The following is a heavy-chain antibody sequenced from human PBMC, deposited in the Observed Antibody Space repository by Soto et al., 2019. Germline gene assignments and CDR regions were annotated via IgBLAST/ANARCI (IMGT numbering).Heavy chain of an antibody. V-gene: IGHV3-21*01. D-gene: IGHD3-9*01. CDR3: ERDILTQLRYCHALKKTDSYCGMDV. CDR2: ISSSSSYI. Sequence: TGWSLRLSFAAYGFTFSSYSMNWFRQAPGKGLEWVSSISSSSSYIYYADSVKGRFTISRDNAKNSLYLQMNSLRAEDTAVYYCERDILTQLRYCHALKKTDSYCGMDVWCQGNTVPVAS. CDR1: GFTFSSYS. J-gene: IGHJ6*02.